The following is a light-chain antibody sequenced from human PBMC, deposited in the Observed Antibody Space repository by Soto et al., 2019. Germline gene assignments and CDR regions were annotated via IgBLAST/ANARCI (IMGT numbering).Light chain of an antibody. V-gene: IGLV2-23*02. J-gene: IGLJ3*02. CDR2: DVS. CDR1: SSDVGSYNL. Sequence: QSALTQPASVSGSPGQSITISCTGTSSDVGSYNLVSWYQQHPGKAPKIMIYDVSERPSGVSNRFSGSKSGNTASLTISGLQAEDEADYYCCSYAGTSNWVFGGGTKVTVL. CDR3: CSYAGTSNWV.